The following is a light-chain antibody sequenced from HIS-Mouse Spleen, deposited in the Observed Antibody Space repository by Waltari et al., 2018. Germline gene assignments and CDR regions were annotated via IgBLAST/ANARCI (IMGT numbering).Light chain of an antibody. Sequence: SYELTQPPSVSVSPGQTASTTCSGEKWGVNYACWYQQKPGQSPMLVIYQDSKRPSGIPERFSGSNSGNTATLTISGTQAMDEADYYCQAWDSSTVVFGGGTKLTVL. J-gene: IGLJ2*01. CDR1: KWGVNY. CDR3: QAWDSSTVV. V-gene: IGLV3-1*01. CDR2: QDS.